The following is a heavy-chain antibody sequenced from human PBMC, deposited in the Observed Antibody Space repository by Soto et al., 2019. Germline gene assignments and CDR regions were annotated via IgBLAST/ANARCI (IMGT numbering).Heavy chain of an antibody. D-gene: IGHD2-15*01. CDR1: GGSISSYY. Sequence: SETLSLTCTVSGGSISSYYWSWIRQPPGKGLEWIGYIYYSGSTNYNPSLKSRVTISVDTSKNQFSLKLSSVTAADTAVYYCASSQWYGAGGWFDPWGKGTLVTVSS. J-gene: IGHJ5*02. CDR2: IYYSGST. CDR3: ASSQWYGAGGWFDP. V-gene: IGHV4-59*01.